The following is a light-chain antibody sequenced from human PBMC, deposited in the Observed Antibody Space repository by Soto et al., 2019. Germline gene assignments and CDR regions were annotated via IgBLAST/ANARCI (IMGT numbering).Light chain of an antibody. V-gene: IGLV1-51*01. Sequence: QSVLTQPPSVSAAPGQKVTISCSGSSSNIGGNSVSWYQQLPGTAPKLLIYDDNKRPSGIPDRFSGSKSGTSATLGITGFQTGDEADYYCRSWDSSLSAYVFRTRPNATVL. J-gene: IGLJ1*01. CDR1: SSNIGGNS. CDR2: DDN. CDR3: RSWDSSLSAYV.